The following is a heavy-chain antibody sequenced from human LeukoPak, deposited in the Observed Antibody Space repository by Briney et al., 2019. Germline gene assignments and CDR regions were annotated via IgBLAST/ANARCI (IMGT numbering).Heavy chain of an antibody. D-gene: IGHD4-17*01. CDR2: IYYSGST. V-gene: IGHV4-59*01. CDR3: ATVTSHYYFDY. CDR1: GGSISSYY. J-gene: IGHJ4*02. Sequence: PSETLSLTCTGSGGSISSYYWSWIRQPPGKGLEWIGYIYYSGSTNYNPSLKSRVTISVDTSKNQFSLKLSSVTAADTAVYYCATVTSHYYFDYWGQGTLVTVSS.